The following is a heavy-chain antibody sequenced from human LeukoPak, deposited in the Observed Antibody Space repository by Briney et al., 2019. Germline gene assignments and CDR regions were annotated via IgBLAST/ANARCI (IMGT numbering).Heavy chain of an antibody. CDR2: ISSSSSYI. CDR3: AKSSDNFLAAAGTALDY. Sequence: PGGSLRLSCAASGFTFNNYNINWVRQAPGKGLEWVSSISSSSSYIYYADSVKGRFTISRDNAKNSLYLQMNSLRAEDTALYYCAKSSDNFLAAAGTALDYWGQGTLVTVSS. V-gene: IGHV3-21*04. J-gene: IGHJ4*02. CDR1: GFTFNNYN. D-gene: IGHD6-13*01.